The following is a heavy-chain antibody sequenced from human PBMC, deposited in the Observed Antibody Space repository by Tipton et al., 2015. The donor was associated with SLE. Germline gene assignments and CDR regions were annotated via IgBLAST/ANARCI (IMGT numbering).Heavy chain of an antibody. CDR3: ARDRFWNGYLEY. Sequence: TLSLTCTVSGASIKSGSYFWTWIRQPAGKGLEWIGRMFSSGDTNYNPSLKSRLTMSVDTSKNQFSLTVNSVTAADTAVYYCARDRFWNGYLEYWGQGALVSVSS. J-gene: IGHJ4*02. CDR1: GASIKSGSYF. D-gene: IGHD3-3*01. V-gene: IGHV4-61*02. CDR2: MFSSGDT.